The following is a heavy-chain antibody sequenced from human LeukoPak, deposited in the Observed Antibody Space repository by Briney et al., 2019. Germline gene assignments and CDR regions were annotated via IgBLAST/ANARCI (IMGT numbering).Heavy chain of an antibody. CDR3: AGDSSGWDGYYYYDVDV. V-gene: IGHV4-59*11. Sequence: SETLSLTCTVSGGSISSHYWSWIRQPPGKGLEWVGFIYYSGSTNYNPSLKSRVTISVDKSKNHFSLKLSSVTAADTAVYYCAGDSSGWDGYYYYDVDVYGKGTTATVSS. CDR2: IYYSGST. D-gene: IGHD6-25*01. J-gene: IGHJ6*03. CDR1: GGSISSHY.